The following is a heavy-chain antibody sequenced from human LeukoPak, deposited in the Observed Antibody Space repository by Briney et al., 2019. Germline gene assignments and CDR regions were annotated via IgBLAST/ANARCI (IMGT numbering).Heavy chain of an antibody. CDR2: ISAYNGNT. V-gene: IGHV1-18*01. D-gene: IGHD3-10*01. CDR3: ARDLSMLSGLWFGEPNAFDI. J-gene: IGHJ3*02. Sequence: ASVKVSCKASGYTFTSYGISWVRQAPGQGLEWMGWISAYNGNTNYAQKLQGRVTMTTDTSTSTAYMELRSLRSDDTAVYYCARDLSMLSGLWFGEPNAFDIWGQGTMVTVSS. CDR1: GYTFTSYG.